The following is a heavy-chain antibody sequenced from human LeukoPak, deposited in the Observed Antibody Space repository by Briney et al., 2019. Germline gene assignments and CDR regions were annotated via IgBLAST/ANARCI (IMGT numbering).Heavy chain of an antibody. D-gene: IGHD6-19*01. CDR1: GFTFDDYA. CDR2: ISWNSGSI. V-gene: IGHV3-9*03. Sequence: PGRSLRLSCAASGFTFDDYAMHWVRQAPGKGLEWVAGISWNSGSIGYADSVKGRFTISRDNAKNSLYLQMNSLRAEDMALYYCARSGMYSSGWFDYWGQGTLVTVSS. J-gene: IGHJ4*02. CDR3: ARSGMYSSGWFDY.